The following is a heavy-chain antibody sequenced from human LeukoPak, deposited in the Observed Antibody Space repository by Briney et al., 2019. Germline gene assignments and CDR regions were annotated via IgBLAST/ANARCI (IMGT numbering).Heavy chain of an antibody. D-gene: IGHD3-10*01. CDR2: INPNSGGT. CDR1: GYTFTGYY. Sequence: ASVKVSCKASGYTFTGYYMHWVRQAPRQGLEWMGWINPNSGGTNYAQKFQGRVTMTRDTSISTAYMELSRLRSDDTAVYYCQTLKYYYGSGSSYAFDIWGQGTMVTVSS. V-gene: IGHV1-2*02. J-gene: IGHJ3*02. CDR3: QTLKYYYGSGSSYAFDI.